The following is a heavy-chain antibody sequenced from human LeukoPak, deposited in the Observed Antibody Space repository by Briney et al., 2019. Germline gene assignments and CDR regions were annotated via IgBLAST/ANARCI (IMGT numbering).Heavy chain of an antibody. Sequence: ASVKVSCKASGYTFTSYDINWVRQATGQGLEWMGWMNPNSGNTGYAQKFQGRVTITRNTSISTAYMELSSLRSEDTAVYYCARAHRLRRGHDYGDYSYGYWGQGTLVTVSS. V-gene: IGHV1-8*03. J-gene: IGHJ4*02. CDR1: GYTFTSYD. D-gene: IGHD4-17*01. CDR3: ARAHRLRRGHDYGDYSYGY. CDR2: MNPNSGNT.